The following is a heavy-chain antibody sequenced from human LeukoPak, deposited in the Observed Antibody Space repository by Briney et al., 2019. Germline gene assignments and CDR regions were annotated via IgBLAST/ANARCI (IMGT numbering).Heavy chain of an antibody. J-gene: IGHJ6*03. Sequence: GGSLRLSRAASRFTFRDYSMNWVRQAPGKGLEWVSYISTSSSTIYYVDSVKGRFTISRDNAKNSLYLQMNSLRAEDTAVYYCARGPAVADYYEHYYMDVWGKGATVTISS. V-gene: IGHV3-48*01. CDR2: ISTSSSTI. D-gene: IGHD6-19*01. CDR1: RFTFRDYS. CDR3: ARGPAVADYYEHYYMDV.